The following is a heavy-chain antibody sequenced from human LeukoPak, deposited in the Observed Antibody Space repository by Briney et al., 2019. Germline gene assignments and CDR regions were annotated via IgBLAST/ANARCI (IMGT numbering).Heavy chain of an antibody. CDR3: AREDSSSWYSVDY. J-gene: IGHJ4*02. Sequence: GSSVKVSCKASGGTFSSYAISWVRQAPGQGLEWMGRIIPILGIANYAQKFQGRVTITADKSTSTAYMELSSLRSEDTAVYYCAREDSSSWYSVDYWGQGTLVTVSS. CDR2: IIPILGIA. V-gene: IGHV1-69*04. D-gene: IGHD6-13*01. CDR1: GGTFSSYA.